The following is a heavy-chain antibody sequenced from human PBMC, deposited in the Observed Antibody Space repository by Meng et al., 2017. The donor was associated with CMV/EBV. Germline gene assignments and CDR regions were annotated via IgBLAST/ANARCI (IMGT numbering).Heavy chain of an antibody. Sequence: QLHLQRLGAGLFKPSETLSLPCAVYGGSFSGYYWSWIRQPPGKGLEWIGEINHSGSTNYNPSLKSRVTISVDTSKNQFSLKLSSVTAADTAVYYCARGGNWFDPWGQGTLVTVSS. CDR2: INHSGST. CDR1: GGSFSGYY. V-gene: IGHV4-34*01. J-gene: IGHJ5*02. CDR3: ARGGNWFDP.